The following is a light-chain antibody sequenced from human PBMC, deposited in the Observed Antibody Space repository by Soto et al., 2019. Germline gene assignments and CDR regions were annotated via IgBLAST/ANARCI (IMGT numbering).Light chain of an antibody. J-gene: IGLJ2*01. V-gene: IGLV1-47*01. CDR3: AAWDDSLSGVV. CDR2: RNN. Sequence: QAVVTQPPSASGTPGQRVTISCSGSISNIGSNFIYWYQQLPGTAPKLLIYRNNERLSGVPDRFSGSKSGTSASLAISGLRSEDEADYHCAAWDDSLSGVVFGGGTKLTVL. CDR1: ISNIGSNF.